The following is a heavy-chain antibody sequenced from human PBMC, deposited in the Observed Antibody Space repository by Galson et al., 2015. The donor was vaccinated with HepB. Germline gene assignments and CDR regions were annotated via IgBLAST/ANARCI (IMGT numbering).Heavy chain of an antibody. Sequence: SLRLSCAASGFTFSSYGMHWVRQAPGKGLEWVAVIWYDGSNKYYADSVKGRFTISRDNSKNTLYLQMNSLRAEDTAVYYCARGAVAGTRDYYYYGMDVWGQGTTVTVSS. V-gene: IGHV3-33*01. J-gene: IGHJ6*02. CDR1: GFTFSSYG. D-gene: IGHD6-19*01. CDR3: ARGAVAGTRDYYYYGMDV. CDR2: IWYDGSNK.